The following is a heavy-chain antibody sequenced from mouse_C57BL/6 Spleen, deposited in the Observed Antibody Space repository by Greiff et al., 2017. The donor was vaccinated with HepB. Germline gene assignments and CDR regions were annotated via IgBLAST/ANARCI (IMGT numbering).Heavy chain of an antibody. CDR2: IHPNSGST. D-gene: IGHD1-1*01. J-gene: IGHJ2*01. CDR1: GYTFTSYW. Sequence: QLQQPGAELVKPGASVKLSCKASGYTFTSYWMHWVKQRPGQGLEWIGMIHPNSGSTNYNEKFKSKATLTVDKSSSTAYMQLSSLTSEDSAVYYCARWDSTVDLDYWGQGTTLTVSS. CDR3: ARWDSTVDLDY. V-gene: IGHV1-64*01.